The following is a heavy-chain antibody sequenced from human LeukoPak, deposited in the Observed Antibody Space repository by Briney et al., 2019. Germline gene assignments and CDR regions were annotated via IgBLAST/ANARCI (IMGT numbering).Heavy chain of an antibody. V-gene: IGHV1-69*06. D-gene: IGHD5-18*01. CDR1: GGTFSSYA. CDR2: IIPIFGTA. J-gene: IGHJ6*03. CDR3: ARVVTRDYYYYYMDV. Sequence: ASVKVSCKASGGTFSSYANSWVRQAPGQGLEWMGGIIPIFGTANYAQKFQGRVTITADKSTSTAYMVLSSLRSEDTAVYYCARVVTRDYYYYYMDVWGKGTTVTVSS.